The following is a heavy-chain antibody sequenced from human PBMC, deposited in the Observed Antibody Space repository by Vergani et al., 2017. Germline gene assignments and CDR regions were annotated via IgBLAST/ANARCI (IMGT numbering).Heavy chain of an antibody. CDR1: GFTFSSYS. V-gene: IGHV3-48*04. CDR2: ISSSSSTI. CDR3: ARELDIVATIGFDY. Sequence: EVQLVESGGGLVQPGGSLRLSCAASGFTFSSYSMNWVRQAPGKGLEWVSYISSSSSTIYYADSVKGRFTLSGDNAKNSLYRQMNSLGAEDTAVYYCARELDIVATIGFDYWGQGTLVTVSS. D-gene: IGHD5-12*01. J-gene: IGHJ4*02.